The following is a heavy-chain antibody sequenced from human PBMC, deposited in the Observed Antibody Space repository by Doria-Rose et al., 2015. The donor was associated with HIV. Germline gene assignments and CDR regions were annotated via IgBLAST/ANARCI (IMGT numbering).Heavy chain of an antibody. CDR2: IFSYDER. J-gene: IGHJ4*02. CDR1: GVSLSSPGMG. V-gene: IGHV2-26*01. CDR3: ARIKSSRWYHKYYFDF. Sequence: QVTLEESGPVLVKPTETLTLTCTVSGVSLSSPGMGVSWIRQPPGKALEWLANIFSYDERSYKPSLKSRLTTSRGTSKSQVVLTMTDMDPVDTATYYCARIKSSRWYHKYYFDFWGQGTLVIVSA. D-gene: IGHD6-13*01.